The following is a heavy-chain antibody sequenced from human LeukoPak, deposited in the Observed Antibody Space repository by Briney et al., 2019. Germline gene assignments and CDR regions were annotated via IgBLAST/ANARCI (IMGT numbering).Heavy chain of an antibody. Sequence: SETLSLTCTVSGGSISSSYYYWGWIRQPPGKGLEWIGYIYYSGSTYYNPSLKSRVTISVDTSKNQFSLKLSSVTAADTAVYYCAREGSTSSWGQGTLVTVSS. J-gene: IGHJ5*02. V-gene: IGHV4-30-4*08. D-gene: IGHD2-2*01. CDR3: AREGSTSS. CDR2: IYYSGST. CDR1: GGSISSSYYY.